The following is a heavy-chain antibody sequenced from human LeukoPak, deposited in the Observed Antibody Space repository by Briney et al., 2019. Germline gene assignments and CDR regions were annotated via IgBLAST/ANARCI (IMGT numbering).Heavy chain of an antibody. V-gene: IGHV1-2*06. CDR1: GYTFTGYY. CDR3: TRGRDTTGYFVY. Sequence: ASVKVSCKASGYTFTGYYMHWVRQAPGQGLEWMGRINPNSGGTNYAQKFQGRVTMTRDTSISTAYMELSRLRSDDTAVYYCTRGRDTTGYFVYWGQGTLVTVSS. D-gene: IGHD3-22*01. J-gene: IGHJ4*02. CDR2: INPNSGGT.